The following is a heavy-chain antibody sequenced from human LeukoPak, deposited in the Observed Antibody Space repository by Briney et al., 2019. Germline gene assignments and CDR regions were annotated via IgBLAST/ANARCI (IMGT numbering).Heavy chain of an antibody. CDR2: IIASFGTA. D-gene: IGHD2-2*01. Sequence: GASVKVSCKASGGTFGNYAISWVRQAPGQGLEWMGGIIASFGTANYAQKFQGRVTISADESTSTAYMELSSLRSEDTAVYYCARVVTPRYCSSTSCYWKGWFDPWGQGTLVTVSS. CDR1: GGTFGNYA. CDR3: ARVVTPRYCSSTSCYWKGWFDP. V-gene: IGHV1-69*13. J-gene: IGHJ5*02.